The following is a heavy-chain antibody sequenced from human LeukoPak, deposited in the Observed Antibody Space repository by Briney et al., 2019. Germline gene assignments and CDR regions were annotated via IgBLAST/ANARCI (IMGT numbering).Heavy chain of an antibody. V-gene: IGHV3-74*01. Sequence: PGRSLRLSCAASGFTFSNYWMHWVRQAPGKGLVWVSRIKSDGSSTTYADSVKGRFTISRDNAKDTLYLQMNSLRADDTAVYYCARGPDCSGGSCYPGRFDYWGQGTLVTVSS. D-gene: IGHD2-15*01. J-gene: IGHJ4*02. CDR1: GFTFSNYW. CDR2: IKSDGSST. CDR3: ARGPDCSGGSCYPGRFDY.